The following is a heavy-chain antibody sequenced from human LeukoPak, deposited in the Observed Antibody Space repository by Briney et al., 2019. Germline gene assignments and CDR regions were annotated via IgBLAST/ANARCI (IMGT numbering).Heavy chain of an antibody. J-gene: IGHJ4*02. Sequence: GGSLRLSCAASGFTFSSYAMHWVRQAPGKGLEYVSAISSNGGSTYYAKSVKGRFTISRDNSKNTLYLQMGSLRAEDMAVYYCARRVSGNYDYWGQGTLVTVSS. CDR1: GFTFSSYA. D-gene: IGHD1-26*01. V-gene: IGHV3-64*01. CDR2: ISSNGGST. CDR3: ARRVSGNYDY.